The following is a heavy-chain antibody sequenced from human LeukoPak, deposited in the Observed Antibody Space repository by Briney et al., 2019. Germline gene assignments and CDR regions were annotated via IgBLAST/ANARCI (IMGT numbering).Heavy chain of an antibody. D-gene: IGHD2-15*01. V-gene: IGHV4-61*02. Sequence: SSETLSLTCTVSGGSISSGSYYWSWIRQPAGKGLEWIGRIYTSGSTNYNPSLKSRVTISVDTSKNQFSLKLSSVTAADTAVYYCARDANYSFDAFDIWGQGTMVTVSS. CDR3: ARDANYSFDAFDI. CDR1: GGSISSGSYY. J-gene: IGHJ3*02. CDR2: IYTSGST.